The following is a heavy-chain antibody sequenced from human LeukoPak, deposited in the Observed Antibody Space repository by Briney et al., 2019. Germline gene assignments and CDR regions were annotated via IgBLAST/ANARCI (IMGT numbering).Heavy chain of an antibody. Sequence: SETLSLTCTVSGCSISSYYWSWIRQPAGKGLEWIGPIYSTGSTNYNPSLKSRVTMSVDTSKNQFSLRLRSVTAAGTAVYYCARQIASAGTAGFVCWGQGALVTVSS. CDR3: ARQIASAGTAGFVC. J-gene: IGHJ4*02. V-gene: IGHV4-4*07. CDR2: IYSTGST. D-gene: IGHD6-13*01. CDR1: GCSISSYY.